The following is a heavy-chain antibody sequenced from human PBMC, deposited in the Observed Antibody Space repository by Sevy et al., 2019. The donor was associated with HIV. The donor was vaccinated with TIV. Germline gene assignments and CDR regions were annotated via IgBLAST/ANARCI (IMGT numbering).Heavy chain of an antibody. Sequence: GSLRLSCAASGFTFSDYYMSWIRQAPGKGLEWVSYISSSGSTIYYADSVKGRLTISRDNAKNSLYLQMNSLRADDTAVYYCARAPGHWAAAGNNWFDPWGQGTLVTVSS. V-gene: IGHV3-11*01. D-gene: IGHD6-13*01. CDR2: ISSSGSTI. CDR1: GFTFSDYY. CDR3: ARAPGHWAAAGNNWFDP. J-gene: IGHJ5*02.